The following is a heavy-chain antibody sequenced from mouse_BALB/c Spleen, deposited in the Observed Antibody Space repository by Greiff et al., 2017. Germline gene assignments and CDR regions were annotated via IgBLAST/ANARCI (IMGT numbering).Heavy chain of an antibody. J-gene: IGHJ3*01. D-gene: IGHD1-1*01. CDR3: ARHYYGSSPRLAY. CDR2: ISNGGGST. Sequence: EVQRVESGGGLVQPGGSLKLSCAASGFTFSSYTMSWVRQTPEKRLEWVAYISNGGGSTYYPDTVKGRFTISRDNAKNTLYLQMSSLKSEDTAMYYCARHYYGSSPRLAYWGQGTLVTVSA. CDR1: GFTFSSYT. V-gene: IGHV5-12-2*01.